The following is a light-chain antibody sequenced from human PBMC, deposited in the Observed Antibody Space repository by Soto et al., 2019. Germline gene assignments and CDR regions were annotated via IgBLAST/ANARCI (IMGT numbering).Light chain of an antibody. CDR2: WAS. V-gene: IGKV4-1*01. CDR3: QQYFSIPFT. CDR1: QSLFYRSKNKDY. J-gene: IGKJ4*01. Sequence: DIVMTQSPDSLAMSLGERATINCKSTQSLFYRSKNKDYLAWYQQKPGQRPKLLIYWASTRESGVPDRFSGSGSGTDFTLTINSLQAEDVAVYYCQQYFSIPFTFGGGTKVEIK.